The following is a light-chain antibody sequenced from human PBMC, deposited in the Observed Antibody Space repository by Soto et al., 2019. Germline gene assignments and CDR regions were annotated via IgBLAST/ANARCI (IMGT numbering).Light chain of an antibody. J-gene: IGKJ1*01. Sequence: MWQSADTVSANTEERVSLSCRASQSVKHNLAWYQQKPGQAPRLVIYGVSGRATGIPDRFSGSGSGTDFTLTISRLEPEGFAVYYCQQYDPSPPFCQGTKV. V-gene: IGKV3-20*01. CDR1: QSVKHN. CDR2: GVS. CDR3: QQYDPSPP.